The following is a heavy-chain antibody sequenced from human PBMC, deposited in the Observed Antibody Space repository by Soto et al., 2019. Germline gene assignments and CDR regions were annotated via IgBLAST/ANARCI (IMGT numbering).Heavy chain of an antibody. CDR2: ISGSVGGT. CDR3: AKEVGATPLYYYGMDV. D-gene: IGHD1-26*01. J-gene: IGHJ6*02. CDR1: GFTFGSYA. V-gene: IGHV3-23*01. Sequence: PGASLSLSCAASGFTFGSYAMSWVRQAPWKGREWGSGISGSVGGTYYADSVTGRFTISRANSKNTLYLQMNSLRAEDTAVYYCAKEVGATPLYYYGMDVWGQGTTVTVSS.